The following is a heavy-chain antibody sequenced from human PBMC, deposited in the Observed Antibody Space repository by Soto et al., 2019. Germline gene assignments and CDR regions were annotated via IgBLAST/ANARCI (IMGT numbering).Heavy chain of an antibody. D-gene: IGHD1-1*01. V-gene: IGHV4-34*02. CDR2: INQSGST. CDR3: ARRFSGTGRYFDY. Sequence: QVQLQQWGAGLLKPSETLSLSCAVYGASFSGYYWNWIRQPPGKGPEWIGEINQSGSTNYSPSLKTRVTISVDTSKKQFSLRVSSVTAADTAVYYCARRFSGTGRYFDYWGQGTLVTVSS. J-gene: IGHJ4*02. CDR1: GASFSGYY.